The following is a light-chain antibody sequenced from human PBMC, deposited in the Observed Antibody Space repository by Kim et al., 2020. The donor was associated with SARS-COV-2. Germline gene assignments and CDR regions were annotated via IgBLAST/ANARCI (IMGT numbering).Light chain of an antibody. J-gene: IGLJ3*02. CDR2: KDI. V-gene: IGLV3-25*03. CDR3: QSADSSGSYVV. CDR1: ALPKQY. Sequence: SYELTQPPSVSVSPGQTARITCSGDALPKQYAYWYQQKPGQAPVLVIYKDIERPSGIPERFSGSSSGTTVTLTISGVQAEDEADYHCQSADSSGSYVVFGGGTKLTVL.